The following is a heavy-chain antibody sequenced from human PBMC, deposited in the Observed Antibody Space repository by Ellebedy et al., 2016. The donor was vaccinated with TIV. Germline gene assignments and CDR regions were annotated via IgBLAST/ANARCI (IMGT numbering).Heavy chain of an antibody. CDR3: ARGRSGTYIHHAFDC. CDR1: GFTFSDYY. CDR2: FGVSGDTT. Sequence: GESLKISCAASGFTFSDYYMTWIRQAPGKGLEWVAGFGVSGDTTYYADSVKGRFTISRDNSKNTLYLQMTSLSADDTAMYYCARGRSGTYIHHAFDCWGQGTLVTVSS. J-gene: IGHJ4*02. D-gene: IGHD1-14*01. V-gene: IGHV3-11*01.